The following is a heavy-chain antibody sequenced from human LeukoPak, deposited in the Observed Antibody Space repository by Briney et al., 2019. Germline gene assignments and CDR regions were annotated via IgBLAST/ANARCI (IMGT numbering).Heavy chain of an antibody. CDR2: IYTSGST. CDR3: ARKAYSSGWRNFDY. D-gene: IGHD6-19*01. J-gene: IGHJ4*02. Sequence: PSQTLSLTCTVSGGSISSGSYYWSWIRQPAGKGLEWIGRIYTSGSTNYNPSLKSRVTISVDTSKNQFSLKLSSVTAADTAVYYCARKAYSSGWRNFDYWGQGTLVTVSS. V-gene: IGHV4-61*02. CDR1: GGSISSGSYY.